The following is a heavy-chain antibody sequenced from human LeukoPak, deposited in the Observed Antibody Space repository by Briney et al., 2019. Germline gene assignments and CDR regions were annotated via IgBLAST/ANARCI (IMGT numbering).Heavy chain of an antibody. CDR2: ISSNGGST. J-gene: IGHJ4*02. D-gene: IGHD1-26*01. CDR1: GFTFSSYA. CDR3: AKVLSGSQDY. V-gene: IGHV3-64*01. Sequence: GGSLRLSCAASGFTFSSYAMHWVRQAPGKGLEYVSAISSNGGSTYYANSVKGRFTISRDNSKNTLYLQMGSLRAEDMAVYYCAKVLSGSQDYWGQGTLVTVFS.